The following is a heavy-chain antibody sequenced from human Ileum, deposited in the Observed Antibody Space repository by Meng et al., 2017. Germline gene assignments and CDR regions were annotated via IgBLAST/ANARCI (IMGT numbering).Heavy chain of an antibody. CDR3: SRTSYYDNSGYYPG. Sequence: QVQLQQLGAGLLKPSETLSLTCAVYGGSFSGYYWSWIRQPPGKGLEWIGEINHSGSTNYNPSLKSRVTISVDTSKNQFSLKLSSVTAADTAVYYCSRTSYYDNSGYYPGWGQGTLVTVSS. D-gene: IGHD3-22*01. J-gene: IGHJ4*02. CDR1: GGSFSGYY. CDR2: INHSGST. V-gene: IGHV4-34*01.